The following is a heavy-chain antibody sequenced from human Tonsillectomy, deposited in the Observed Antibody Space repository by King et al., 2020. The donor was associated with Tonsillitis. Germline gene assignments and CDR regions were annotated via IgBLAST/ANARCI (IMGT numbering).Heavy chain of an antibody. Sequence: QLVQSGAEVKKPGESLKISCKGSGYNFTSDWIGWVRQMPGKGLEWMGIIYPGDSDTRYSPSFLGRVTISADKSINTAYLQRTSLKASDTAMYYCARLGYDASGYYPYYFDSWGQGTLVTVSS. CDR2: IYPGDSDT. J-gene: IGHJ4*02. V-gene: IGHV5-51*01. D-gene: IGHD3-22*01. CDR1: GYNFTSDW. CDR3: ARLGYDASGYYPYYFDS.